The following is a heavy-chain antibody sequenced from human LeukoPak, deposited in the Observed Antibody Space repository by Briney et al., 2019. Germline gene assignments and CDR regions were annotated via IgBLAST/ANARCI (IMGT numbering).Heavy chain of an antibody. D-gene: IGHD3-16*01. J-gene: IGHJ3*02. CDR3: ARGMILGGLRRTRAFDI. CDR1: GGSFSGYY. V-gene: IGHV4-34*01. Sequence: SETLSLTCAVYGGSFSGYYWSWIRQPPGKGLEWIGEINHSGSTNYNPSLKSRVTVSVDTSKNQFSLKLSSVTAADTAVYYCARGMILGGLRRTRAFDIWGQGTMVTVSS. CDR2: INHSGST.